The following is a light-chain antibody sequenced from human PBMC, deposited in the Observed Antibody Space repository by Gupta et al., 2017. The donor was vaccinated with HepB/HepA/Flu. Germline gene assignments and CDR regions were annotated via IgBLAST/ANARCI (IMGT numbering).Light chain of an antibody. V-gene: IGKV3-20*01. CDR1: QSVSSNY. Sequence: EIVLTQSPGTLSLSPGERATLSCRDSQSVSSNYLAWYQQKPGQAPGLLIYGASSRATGIPDRFSGSGSGTDFTLTISRLEPEDFAVYYCQQEGSSPITFGQGTLLEIK. CDR2: GAS. J-gene: IGKJ5*01. CDR3: QQEGSSPIT.